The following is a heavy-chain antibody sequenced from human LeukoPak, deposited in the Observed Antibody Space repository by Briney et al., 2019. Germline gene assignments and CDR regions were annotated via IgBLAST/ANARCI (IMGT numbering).Heavy chain of an antibody. D-gene: IGHD3-9*01. V-gene: IGHV3-48*04. Sequence: GGSLRLSCAASGYTFGDYGMSWVRQVPGKGLEWVSYISSSSSTIYYADSVKGRFTISRDNAKNSLYLQMNSLRAEDTAVYYCAREVRYFDWSFYYYYYMDVWGKGTTVTISS. CDR2: ISSSSSTI. CDR1: GYTFGDYG. CDR3: AREVRYFDWSFYYYYYMDV. J-gene: IGHJ6*03.